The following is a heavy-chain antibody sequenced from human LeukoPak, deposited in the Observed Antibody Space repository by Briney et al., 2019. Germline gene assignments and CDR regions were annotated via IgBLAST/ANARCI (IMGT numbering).Heavy chain of an antibody. Sequence: GESLQISCKGSGYSFSSYWIGWVRQMPGKGLEWMGRIDPSDSYTNYSPSFQGHVTISADKSISTAYLQWSSLKASDTAMYYCATGYDSSGYYESAFDYWGQGTLVTVSS. CDR1: GYSFSSYW. V-gene: IGHV5-10-1*01. CDR2: IDPSDSYT. D-gene: IGHD3-22*01. J-gene: IGHJ4*02. CDR3: ATGYDSSGYYESAFDY.